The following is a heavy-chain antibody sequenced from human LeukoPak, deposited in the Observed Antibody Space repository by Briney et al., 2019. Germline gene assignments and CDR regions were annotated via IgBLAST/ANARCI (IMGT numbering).Heavy chain of an antibody. Sequence: PGRSLRLSCVAPGFSLSNFQMYWVRQAPGKGLEWVSIISLDGSTEFYADSVKGRFTISRDTASNTMHLEMNNLRTEDTAVYYCMRDYMGWFDPWGQGTLVTVSS. V-gene: IGHV3-30-3*01. CDR2: ISLDGSTE. J-gene: IGHJ5*02. CDR1: GFSLSNFQ. D-gene: IGHD3-10*01. CDR3: MRDYMGWFDP.